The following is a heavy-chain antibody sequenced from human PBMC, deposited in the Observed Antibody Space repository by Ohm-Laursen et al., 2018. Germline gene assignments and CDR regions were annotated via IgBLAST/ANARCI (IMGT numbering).Heavy chain of an antibody. CDR2: IYYSGST. CDR3: AKDGSNNGWLDP. V-gene: IGHV4-59*01. D-gene: IGHD1/OR15-1a*01. CDR1: GGSMNNYY. Sequence: GTLSLTCTVSGGSMNNYYWRWIRQPPGKGLEWIGYIYYSGSTNYNPSLKSRVTISVDQSKNQFSLRLTSVTAADTAVYYCAKDGSNNGWLDPWGQGILVTVSS. J-gene: IGHJ5*02.